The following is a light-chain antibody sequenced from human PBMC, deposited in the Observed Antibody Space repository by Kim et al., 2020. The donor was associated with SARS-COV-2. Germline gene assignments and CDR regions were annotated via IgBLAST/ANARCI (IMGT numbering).Light chain of an antibody. CDR2: DDS. CDR1: KIGDIN. J-gene: IGLJ3*02. CDR3: QVWDGSSDHWV. Sequence: SYELTQPPSVSLAPGETARITCGGNKIGDINVHWYQQRPGQAPVLVISDDSDRPSGIPERFSGSSSGNTATLTINRVEAVDEADYYCQVWDGSSDHWVFGGGTQLTVL. V-gene: IGLV3-21*04.